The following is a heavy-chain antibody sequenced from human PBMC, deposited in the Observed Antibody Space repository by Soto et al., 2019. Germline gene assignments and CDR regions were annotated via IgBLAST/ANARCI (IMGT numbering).Heavy chain of an antibody. V-gene: IGHV1-2*02. Sequence: ASVKVSCKASGYTFTGYYMHWVRQAPGQGLEWMGWINPNSGGTNYAQKFQGRVTMTRDTSISTAYMELSRLRSDDTAVYHCARGGFLEWLSYYYGMDVWGQGTTVTVS. J-gene: IGHJ6*02. CDR1: GYTFTGYY. CDR3: ARGGFLEWLSYYYGMDV. CDR2: INPNSGGT. D-gene: IGHD3-3*01.